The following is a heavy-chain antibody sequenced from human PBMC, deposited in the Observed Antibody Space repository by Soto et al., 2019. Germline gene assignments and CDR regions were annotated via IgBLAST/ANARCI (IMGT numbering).Heavy chain of an antibody. D-gene: IGHD5-12*01. CDR2: IYDSGSS. CDR3: AREKGYISGPKNFDS. V-gene: IGHV4-30-4*01. J-gene: IGHJ4*02. Sequence: SETLSLTCTVSGGSVSSGDYFWSWIRQPPGKGLEWIGYIYDSGSSYYNPSLKSRVTMSVDTSKNQFSLKLRSVTAADTAMYYCAREKGYISGPKNFDSWGQGTLVTVSS. CDR1: GGSVSSGDYF.